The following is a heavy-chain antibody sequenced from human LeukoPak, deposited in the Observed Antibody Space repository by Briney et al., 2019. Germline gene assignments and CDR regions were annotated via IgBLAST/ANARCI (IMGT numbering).Heavy chain of an antibody. Sequence: SGTLSLTCTVSGGSISSSSYYWGWIRQPPGKGLEWIGSIYYSGSTYYNPSLKSRVTISVDTSKNQFSLKLSSVTAADTAVYYCARESLGDYVWGSYRLGVYDYWGQGTLVTVSS. CDR2: IYYSGST. J-gene: IGHJ4*02. CDR1: GGSISSSSYY. CDR3: ARESLGDYVWGSYRLGVYDY. D-gene: IGHD3-16*02. V-gene: IGHV4-39*07.